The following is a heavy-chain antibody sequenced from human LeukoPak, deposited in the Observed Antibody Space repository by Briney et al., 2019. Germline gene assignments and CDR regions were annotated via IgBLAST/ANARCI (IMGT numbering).Heavy chain of an antibody. CDR3: ARRRGRYCSSTSCTFDY. J-gene: IGHJ4*02. V-gene: IGHV4-38-2*02. Sequence: SETLSLTCTVSGYSISRGYYWGWIRQPPGKGLEWIGSIYYSGSTYYNPSLKSRVTISVDTSKNQFSLKLSSVTAADTAVYYCARRRGRYCSSTSCTFDYWGQGTLVTVSS. D-gene: IGHD2-2*01. CDR1: GYSISRGYY. CDR2: IYYSGST.